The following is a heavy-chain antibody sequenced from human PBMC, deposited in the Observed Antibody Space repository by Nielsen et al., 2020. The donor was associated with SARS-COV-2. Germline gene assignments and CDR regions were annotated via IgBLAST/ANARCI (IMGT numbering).Heavy chain of an antibody. CDR3: ARQGSYGMDV. D-gene: IGHD3-10*01. V-gene: IGHV5-51*01. Sequence: PSFQGQVTISADNSITTAYLQWSSLKASDTAIYYCARQGSYGMDVWGRGTTVTVSS. J-gene: IGHJ6*02.